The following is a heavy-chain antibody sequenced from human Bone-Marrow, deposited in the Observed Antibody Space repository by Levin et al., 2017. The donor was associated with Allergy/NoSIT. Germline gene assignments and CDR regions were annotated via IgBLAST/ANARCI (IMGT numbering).Heavy chain of an antibody. CDR1: GFTFGGYS. J-gene: IGHJ4*02. CDR2: INQGGAEK. V-gene: IGHV3-7*01. D-gene: IGHD3-9*01. CDR3: AREGRHYLERYFYVDF. Sequence: PGESLKISCATSGFTFGGYSMSWVRQAPGKGLEWVANINQGGAEKNYLDSVKDRFTISRDNAKNLLYLQMNNLGAEDTAVYYCAREGRHYLERYFYVDFWGQGTLVTVSS.